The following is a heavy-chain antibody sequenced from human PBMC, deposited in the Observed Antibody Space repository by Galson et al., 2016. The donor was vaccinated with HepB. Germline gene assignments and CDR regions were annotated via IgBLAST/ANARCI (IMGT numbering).Heavy chain of an antibody. CDR1: GGSIRSSSYY. J-gene: IGHJ2*01. CDR3: ASATTVTTYWYFDL. Sequence: ETLSLTCTVSGGSIRSSSYYWGWIRQPPGKGLEWIGSIYYSGSTDYNPSLKSRVTISLDTSKNQFSLKLNSVTAADVAVYYCASATTVTTYWYFDLWGRGTLVTVSS. D-gene: IGHD4-17*01. CDR2: IYYSGST. V-gene: IGHV4-39*07.